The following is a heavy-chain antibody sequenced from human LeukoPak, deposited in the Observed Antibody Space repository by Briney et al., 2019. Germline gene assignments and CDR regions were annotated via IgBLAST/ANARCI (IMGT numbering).Heavy chain of an antibody. CDR3: ARGVRYYDSSGQGGDAFDI. V-gene: IGHV3-9*01. D-gene: IGHD3-22*01. J-gene: IGHJ3*02. CDR1: GFTFNDYA. CDR2: VSWKSGSI. Sequence: GGSLRLSCAASGFTFNDYAMHWVRQAPGKGLEWVSGVSWKSGSIGYADSVKGRFTISRDNAKKSLYLQMNSLRAEDTAVYYCARGVRYYDSSGQGGDAFDIWGQGTMVTVSS.